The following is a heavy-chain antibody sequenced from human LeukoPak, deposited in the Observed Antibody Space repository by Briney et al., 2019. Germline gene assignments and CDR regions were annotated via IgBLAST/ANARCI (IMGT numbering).Heavy chain of an antibody. CDR3: ARHMGLGYSYGYPYFDY. Sequence: KPSETLSLTCTVSGGSISSYYWSWIRQPPGKGLEWIGYIYYSGSTNYNPPLKSRVTISVDTSKNQFSLKLSSVTAADTAVYYCARHMGLGYSYGYPYFDYWGQGTLVTVSS. J-gene: IGHJ4*02. D-gene: IGHD5-18*01. CDR1: GGSISSYY. CDR2: IYYSGST. V-gene: IGHV4-59*08.